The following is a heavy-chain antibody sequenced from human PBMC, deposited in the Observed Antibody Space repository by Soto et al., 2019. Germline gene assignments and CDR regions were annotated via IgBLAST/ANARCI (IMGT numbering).Heavy chain of an antibody. D-gene: IGHD2-15*01. Sequence: QVQLVESGGGVVQPGRSPRLSCAASGFTFSNFGMHWVRQAPGKGLEWVAAISSDGDDKYYSHSVKDRFTISRDNSKNTLFLQMNSLRVEDTAVYYCVKGSEVARQELDHWGQGILVTVSS. CDR3: VKGSEVARQELDH. CDR2: ISSDGDDK. J-gene: IGHJ4*02. CDR1: GFTFSNFG. V-gene: IGHV3-30*18.